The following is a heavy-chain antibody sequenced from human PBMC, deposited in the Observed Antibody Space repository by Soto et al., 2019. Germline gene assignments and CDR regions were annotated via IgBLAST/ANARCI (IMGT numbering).Heavy chain of an antibody. J-gene: IGHJ3*02. D-gene: IGHD2-15*01. V-gene: IGHV3-33*01. CDR1: GFTFSAYG. Sequence: ESVGGVVQPGRSLRLSCAPSGFTFSAYGMHWVRQAPGKGLEWVAVITNDAKIRYEGDSVKGRFTISRDNSKNMLYLQMDSLRVEDTALYYCVRDDIGDPNGFDIWGQGTMVTVSS. CDR2: ITNDAKIR. CDR3: VRDDIGDPNGFDI.